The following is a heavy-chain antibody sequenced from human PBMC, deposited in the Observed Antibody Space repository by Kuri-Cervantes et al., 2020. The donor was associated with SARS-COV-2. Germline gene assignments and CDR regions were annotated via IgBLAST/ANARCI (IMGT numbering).Heavy chain of an antibody. J-gene: IGHJ2*01. CDR2: ISSSGSAI. Sequence: GESLKISCAASGFTFSDHYMHWVRQAPGKGLEWVSYISSSGSAIYYADSVKGRFTISRDNAKNSLYLQMNSLRDEDTAVYYCARESRDAYNLGSFDLWGRGTLVTVSS. CDR1: GFTFSDHY. D-gene: IGHD5-24*01. V-gene: IGHV3-11*04. CDR3: ARESRDAYNLGSFDL.